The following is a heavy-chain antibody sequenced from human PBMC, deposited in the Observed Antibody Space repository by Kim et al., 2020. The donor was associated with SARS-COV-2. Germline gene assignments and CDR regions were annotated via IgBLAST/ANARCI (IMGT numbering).Heavy chain of an antibody. J-gene: IGHJ4*02. CDR3: AKDITDIVATDFDY. V-gene: IGHV3-9*01. Sequence: YADSVKGRFTISRDNAKNSLYLQMNSLRAEDTALYYCAKDITDIVATDFDYWGQGTLVTVSS. D-gene: IGHD5-12*01.